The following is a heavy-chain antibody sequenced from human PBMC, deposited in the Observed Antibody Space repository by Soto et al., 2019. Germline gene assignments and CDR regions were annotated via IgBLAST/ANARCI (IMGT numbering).Heavy chain of an antibody. J-gene: IGHJ6*02. Sequence: GSLRLSCVASGFTFSSAWMDWVRQAPGKGLVWVSRMNSDGSSTTYADPVKGRFTISRDNAKNTLYLQMNSLRADDTAVYYCARVDYSNYAAYGMDVWGQGTTVTVSS. D-gene: IGHD4-4*01. CDR2: MNSDGSST. CDR3: ARVDYSNYAAYGMDV. CDR1: GFTFSSAW. V-gene: IGHV3-74*01.